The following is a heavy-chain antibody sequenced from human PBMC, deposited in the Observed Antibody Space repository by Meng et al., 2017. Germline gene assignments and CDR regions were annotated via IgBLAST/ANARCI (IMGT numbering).Heavy chain of an antibody. CDR3: ARGLAARYSYYYGSGSYYQNWFDP. V-gene: IGHV4-34*01. CDR2: INHSGST. CDR1: GGSFSGYY. Sequence: QVRVTEGGAGLLKPSGALSPTFAVYGGSFSGYYWSWIRQPPGKGLEWIGEINHSGSTNYNPSLKSRVTISVDTSKNQFSLKLSSVTAADTAVYYCARGLAARYSYYYGSGSYYQNWFDPWGQGTLVTVSS. J-gene: IGHJ5*02. D-gene: IGHD3-10*01.